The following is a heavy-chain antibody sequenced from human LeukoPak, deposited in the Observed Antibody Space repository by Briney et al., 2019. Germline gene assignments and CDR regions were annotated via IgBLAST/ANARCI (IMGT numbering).Heavy chain of an antibody. CDR3: ARGQGIGITIFGVAFSELDY. V-gene: IGHV1-69*13. D-gene: IGHD3-3*01. Sequence: GASVKVSCKASGGTFSSYAISWVRQAPGQGLEWMGGIIPIFGTANYAQKFQGRVTITADESTSTAYMELSSLRSEDTAVYYCARGQGIGITIFGVAFSELDYWGQGTLVTVSS. CDR1: GGTFSSYA. J-gene: IGHJ4*02. CDR2: IIPIFGTA.